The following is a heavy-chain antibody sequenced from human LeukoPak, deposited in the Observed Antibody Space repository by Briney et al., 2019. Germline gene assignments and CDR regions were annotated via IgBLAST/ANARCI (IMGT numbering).Heavy chain of an antibody. CDR1: GFTFSSYG. V-gene: IGHV3-33*01. J-gene: IGHJ4*02. CDR2: IWYDGSIK. Sequence: GGSLRLSCAASGFTFSSYGMHWVRQAPGKGLEWVAVIWYDGSIKYYGDSVKGRFTISRDNSKNTLHLQMNSLTAEDTAVYYCARWDFDYWGQGTLVTVSS. CDR3: ARWDFDY.